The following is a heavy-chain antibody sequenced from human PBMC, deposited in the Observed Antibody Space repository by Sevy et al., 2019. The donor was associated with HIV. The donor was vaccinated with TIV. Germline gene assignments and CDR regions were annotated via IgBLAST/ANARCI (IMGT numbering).Heavy chain of an antibody. CDR2: IYYNGHI. CDR1: RGSITSLY. J-gene: IGHJ4*02. CDR3: AGENAWGRGYS. D-gene: IGHD1-26*01. V-gene: IGHV4-59*08. Sequence: SETLSLTCTVSRGSITSLYWNWIRQPPGKGLEWIANIYYNGHINYNPSLKSRVTLSLDTSMNQFSLRLRSVTAADTAMYYCAGENAWGRGYSWGQGTLVTVSS.